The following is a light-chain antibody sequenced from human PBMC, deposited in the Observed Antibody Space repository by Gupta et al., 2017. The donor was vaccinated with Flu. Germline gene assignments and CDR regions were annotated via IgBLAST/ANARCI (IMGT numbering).Light chain of an antibody. V-gene: IGKV4-1*01. J-gene: IGKJ5*01. Sequence: DIVMTQSPDSLAVSLGARATINCKSSQSVLYSSNNKNYLAWYQQKPGQPPKLLIYWASTRESGVPDRFSGSGSGTHFTLTISSLQAEDVAVYYCQQYYNTPITFGQGTRLEIK. CDR2: WAS. CDR3: QQYYNTPIT. CDR1: QSVLYSSNNKNY.